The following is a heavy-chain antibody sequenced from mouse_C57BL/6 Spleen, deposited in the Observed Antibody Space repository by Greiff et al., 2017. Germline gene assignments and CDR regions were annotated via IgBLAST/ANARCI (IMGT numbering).Heavy chain of an antibody. J-gene: IGHJ4*01. CDR2: IYPRSGNT. CDR1: GYTFTSYG. V-gene: IGHV1-81*01. CDR3: ARGGNPEAMDY. D-gene: IGHD1-1*02. Sequence: QVQLQQSGAELARPGASVKLSCKASGYTFTSYGISWVKQRTGQGLEWIGEIYPRSGNTYYNEKFKGKATLTADKSSSTAYMELRSLTSEDSAVYFCARGGNPEAMDYWGQGTSVTVSS.